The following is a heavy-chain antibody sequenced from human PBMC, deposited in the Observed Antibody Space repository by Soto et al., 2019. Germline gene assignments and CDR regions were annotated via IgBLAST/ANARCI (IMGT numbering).Heavy chain of an antibody. V-gene: IGHV3-74*01. D-gene: IGHD2-2*01. CDR2: VKRDENT. J-gene: IGHJ6*02. CDR1: GFTFSNYR. Sequence: EVQLVESGGGLVQPGGSLRLSCAASGFTFSNYRMHWVRQAPGKGLVWVSRVKRDENTIYADSVKGRFTVSRDNAKNTVYLQMSSLRPEDTAVYYWARGLQVHQASWSISYYHGLDVWGQGTTVTVSS. CDR3: ARGLQVHQASWSISYYHGLDV.